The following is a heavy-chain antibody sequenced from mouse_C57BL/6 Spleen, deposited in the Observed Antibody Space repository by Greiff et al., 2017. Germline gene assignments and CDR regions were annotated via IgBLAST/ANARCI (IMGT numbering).Heavy chain of an antibody. D-gene: IGHD2-3*01. CDR3: ARSMMGTTVDY. CDR2: VYPGDGDT. V-gene: IGHV1-82*01. Sequence: VQRVESGPELVKPGASVKISCKASGYAFSSSWMNWVKQRPGKGLEWIGRVYPGDGDTNYNGKFKGKATLTADKSSSTAYMQHSSLTTEDSAVYFCARSMMGTTVDYWGQGTTLTVSS. J-gene: IGHJ2*01. CDR1: GYAFSSSW.